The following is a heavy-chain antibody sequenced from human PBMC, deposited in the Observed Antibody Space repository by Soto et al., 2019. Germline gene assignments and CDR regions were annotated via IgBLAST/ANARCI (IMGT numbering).Heavy chain of an antibody. CDR2: ISGSGGST. D-gene: IGHD6-19*01. Sequence: GGSLRLSCAASGFTFSSYAMSWVRQAPGKGLEWVSAISGSGGSTYYADSVKGRSTISRDNSKNTLYLQMNSLRAEDTAVYYCANGIAVAGPRFDYWGQGTLVTVSS. CDR1: GFTFSSYA. V-gene: IGHV3-23*01. J-gene: IGHJ4*02. CDR3: ANGIAVAGPRFDY.